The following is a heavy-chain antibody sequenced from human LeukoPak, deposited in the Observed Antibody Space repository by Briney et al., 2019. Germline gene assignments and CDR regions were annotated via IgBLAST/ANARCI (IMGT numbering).Heavy chain of an antibody. CDR1: GFSFSSYW. Sequence: PGGSLRLSCAASGFSFSSYWIHWVRQAPGKGLVWVSRINPDGSYTSYADSVKGRFTISRDNSKNTLYLQMNSLRAEDTAVYYCARDDRGCSSTSCYANAFDIWGQGTMVTVSS. V-gene: IGHV3-74*01. CDR2: INPDGSYT. J-gene: IGHJ3*02. D-gene: IGHD2-2*01. CDR3: ARDDRGCSSTSCYANAFDI.